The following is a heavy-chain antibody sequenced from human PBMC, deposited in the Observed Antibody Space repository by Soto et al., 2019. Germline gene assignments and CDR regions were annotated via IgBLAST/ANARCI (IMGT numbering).Heavy chain of an antibody. J-gene: IGHJ4*02. V-gene: IGHV3-30*18. D-gene: IGHD3-22*01. CDR1: GFTFSSYG. CDR2: ISYDGSNK. CDR3: AKEWVYASSGWSFDY. Sequence: QVQLVESGGGVVQPGRSLRLSCAASGFTFSSYGMHWVRQAPGKGLEWVAVISYDGSNKYYADSVKGRFTISRDNSKNTLYLQMNSPRAEDTAVYYCAKEWVYASSGWSFDYWGQGTLVTASS.